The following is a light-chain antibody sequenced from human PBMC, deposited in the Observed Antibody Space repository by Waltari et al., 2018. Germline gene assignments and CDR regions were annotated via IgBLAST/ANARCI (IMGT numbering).Light chain of an antibody. CDR3: QKYGTLPAT. CDR2: DAS. J-gene: IGKJ1*01. Sequence: EIVLTQSPGPLSLSPGERATLSCRASQSVSRTLAWYQQKPGQAPRLLLYDASSRATGIPDRFSGSGSGTDFSLTISRLEPEDFAVYYCQKYGTLPATFGQGTTVEIK. CDR1: QSVSRT. V-gene: IGKV3-20*01.